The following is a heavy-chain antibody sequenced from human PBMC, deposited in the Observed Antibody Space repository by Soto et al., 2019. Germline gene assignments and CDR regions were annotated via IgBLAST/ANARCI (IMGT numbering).Heavy chain of an antibody. CDR2: ISYDGNNK. V-gene: IGHV3-30*18. CDR3: AKGGSGNYLTYYYYYGMDV. Sequence: GGSLRLSCAASGFSLSNNGMHWVRQAPGKGLEWVAVISYDGNNKYYADSVKGRFTISRDNSKNTVYLEMNNLRAEDTAMYYCAKGGSGNYLTYYYYYGMDVWDQVPTDTVS. J-gene: IGHJ6*02. CDR1: GFSLSNNG. D-gene: IGHD3-22*01.